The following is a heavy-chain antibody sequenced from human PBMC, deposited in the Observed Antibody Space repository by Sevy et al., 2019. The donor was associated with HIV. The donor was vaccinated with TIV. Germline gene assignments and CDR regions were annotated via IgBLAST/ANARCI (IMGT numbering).Heavy chain of an antibody. CDR1: GFTFSSYS. V-gene: IGHV3-48*01. J-gene: IGHJ3*02. CDR3: ARVCIVVGVAFDI. CDR2: ISSSSSTI. D-gene: IGHD2-15*01. Sequence: GGSLRLSCAASGFTFSSYSMNWVRQAPGKGLEWVSYISSSSSTIYYADSVKGRFTISRDNAKNSLYLQMNSLRAEDTSVYYCARVCIVVGVAFDIWGQGTMVTVSS.